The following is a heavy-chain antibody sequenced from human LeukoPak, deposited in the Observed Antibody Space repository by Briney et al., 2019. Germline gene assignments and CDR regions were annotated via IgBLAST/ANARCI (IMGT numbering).Heavy chain of an antibody. CDR1: GFTFSSYA. Sequence: PGGSLRLSCAASGFTFSSYAMHWVRQAPGKGLEWVAVISYDGSNKYYADSVKGRFTISRDNSKNTLYLQMNSLRAEDTAVYYCAREGLDGYKTGFDYWGQGTLVTVSS. CDR2: ISYDGSNK. CDR3: AREGLDGYKTGFDY. D-gene: IGHD5-24*01. V-gene: IGHV3-30-3*01. J-gene: IGHJ4*02.